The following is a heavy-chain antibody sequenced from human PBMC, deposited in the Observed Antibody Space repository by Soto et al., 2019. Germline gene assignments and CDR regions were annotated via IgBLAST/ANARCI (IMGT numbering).Heavy chain of an antibody. Sequence: QVQLQQWGAGLLKPSETLSLTCAVYGGSFSGYYWSWIRQPPGKGLEWIGEINHSGSTNYNPSLKSRVTISVDTSKNQFSLKLSSVTAADTAVYYCARPPQKGLRGYSYSFDYWGQGTLVTVSS. CDR2: INHSGST. CDR1: GGSFSGYY. V-gene: IGHV4-34*01. CDR3: ARPPQKGLRGYSYSFDY. D-gene: IGHD5-18*01. J-gene: IGHJ4*02.